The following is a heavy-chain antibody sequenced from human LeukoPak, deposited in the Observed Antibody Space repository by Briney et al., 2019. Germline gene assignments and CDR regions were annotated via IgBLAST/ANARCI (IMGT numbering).Heavy chain of an antibody. CDR3: TRGSTYYDYVWGSYRYSPSDY. D-gene: IGHD3-16*02. J-gene: IGHJ4*02. Sequence: GGSLRLSCTASGFTFGDYAMSWVRQAPGKGLEWVGFIRSKAYGGTTEYAASVKGRFTISRDDSKSIAYLQMNSLKTEDTAVYYCTRGSTYYDYVWGSYRYSPSDYWGQGTLVTVSS. V-gene: IGHV3-49*04. CDR1: GFTFGDYA. CDR2: IRSKAYGGTT.